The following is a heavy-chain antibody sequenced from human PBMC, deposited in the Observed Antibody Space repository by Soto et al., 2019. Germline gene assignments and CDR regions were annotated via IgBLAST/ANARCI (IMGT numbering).Heavy chain of an antibody. CDR3: ARDGERYYYGSGSYSHEYYFDY. CDR1: GFTFSSYG. J-gene: IGHJ4*02. CDR2: IWYDGSNK. Sequence: QVQLVESGGGVVQPGRSLRLSCAASGFTFSSYGMHWVRQAPGKGLEWVAVIWYDGSNKYYADSVKGRFTISRDNSKNTLYLQMNSLGAEDTAVYYCARDGERYYYGSGSYSHEYYFDYWGQGTLVTVSS. D-gene: IGHD3-10*01. V-gene: IGHV3-33*01.